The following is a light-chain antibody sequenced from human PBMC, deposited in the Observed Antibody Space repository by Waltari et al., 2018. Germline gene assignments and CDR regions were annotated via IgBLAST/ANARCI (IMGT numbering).Light chain of an antibody. CDR3: MQGVQTAT. J-gene: IGKJ5*01. CDR2: LVS. CDR1: QSLLHRNGNTY. V-gene: IGKV2-28*01. Sequence: DIVMTQSPLSLPVTPGEPASISCRASQSLLHRNGNTYLDWYLQKPGQSPQLLIYLVSKRASGVPDRFSASGSGTDFTLQISRVEAEDVGIYYCMQGVQTATFGQGTRLEIK.